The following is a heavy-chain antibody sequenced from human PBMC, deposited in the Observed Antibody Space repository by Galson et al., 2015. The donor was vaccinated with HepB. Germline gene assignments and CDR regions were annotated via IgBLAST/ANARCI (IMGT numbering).Heavy chain of an antibody. CDR1: GFSFRDYY. CDR3: ARDGKELSADFDY. Sequence: SLRLSCAASGFSFRDYYMSWIRQAPGKGLEWVSHISSSSSYTTYADNVKGRFTISRDNAKNSLFLQMNSLGDEDTALYFCARDGKELSADFDYWGQGTLVTVSS. CDR2: ISSSSSYT. D-gene: IGHD1-1*01. J-gene: IGHJ4*02. V-gene: IGHV3-11*06.